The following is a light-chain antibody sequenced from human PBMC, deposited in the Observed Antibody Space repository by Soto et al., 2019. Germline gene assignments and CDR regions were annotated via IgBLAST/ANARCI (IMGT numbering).Light chain of an antibody. CDR2: RVS. CDR3: RRDTPWPPT. J-gene: IGKJ1*01. V-gene: IGKV2-30*01. Sequence: DVVMTQSPLSLPVTLGQPASISCRSSQSVVYSDGIAYLTWFQQRPGQSPRRLIYRVSNRGSGVKVRFSGSGSGTAFTLKIRRVEAEDVGVCYCRRDTPWPPTFGRGTKVEIK. CDR1: QSVVYSDGIAY.